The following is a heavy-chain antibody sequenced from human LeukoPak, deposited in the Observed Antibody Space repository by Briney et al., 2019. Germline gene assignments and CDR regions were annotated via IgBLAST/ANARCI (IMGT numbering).Heavy chain of an antibody. CDR1: GYTFTSYG. Sequence: ASVKVFCKASGYTFTSYGISWVRQAPGQGLEWMGWISAYNGNTNYAQKLQGRVTMTTDTSTSTAYMELRSLRSDDTAVYYCAREMPYYYDSSGYYDYYYYMDVWGKGTTVTVSS. J-gene: IGHJ6*03. CDR2: ISAYNGNT. D-gene: IGHD3-22*01. CDR3: AREMPYYYDSSGYYDYYYYMDV. V-gene: IGHV1-18*01.